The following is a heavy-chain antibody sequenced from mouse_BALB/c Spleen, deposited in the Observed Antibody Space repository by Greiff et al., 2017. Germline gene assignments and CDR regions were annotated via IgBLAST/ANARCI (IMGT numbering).Heavy chain of an antibody. CDR2: ISSGGGST. CDR1: GFTFSSYT. CDR3: ARHYYYGSSYYFDY. J-gene: IGHJ2*01. Sequence: EVMLVESGGGLVQPGGSLKLSCAASGFTFSSYTMSWVRQTPEKRLEWVAYISSGGGSTYYPDTVKGRFTISRDNAKNTLYLQMSSLKSEDTAMYYCARHYYYGSSYYFDYWGQGTTLTVSS. V-gene: IGHV5-12-2*01. D-gene: IGHD1-1*01.